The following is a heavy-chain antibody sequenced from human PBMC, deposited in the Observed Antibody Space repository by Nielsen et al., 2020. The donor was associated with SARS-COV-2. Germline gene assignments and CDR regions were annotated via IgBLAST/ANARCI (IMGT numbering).Heavy chain of an antibody. CDR1: GGSVDDGEYH. D-gene: IGHD6-6*01. V-gene: IGHV4-61*08. Sequence: SETLSLTCIVSGGSVDDGEYHWTWVRQPPGRGLEWIGNHLADYNPSLENQVTISVDTSKNEVFLHLTSVTAADTATYFCAGEDPRGDSSRMEVWGQGTTVIVSS. J-gene: IGHJ6*02. CDR3: AGEDPRGDSSRMEV. CDR2: NHLA.